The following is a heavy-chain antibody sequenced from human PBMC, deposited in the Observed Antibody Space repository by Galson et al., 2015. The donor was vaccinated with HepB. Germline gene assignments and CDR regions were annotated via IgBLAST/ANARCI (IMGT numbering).Heavy chain of an antibody. D-gene: IGHD3-10*01. Sequence: SLRLSCAASGFSFSSHDMNWVRQAPGKGLEWVSSIRSSSSYIYYADSVKARFTIPRDNGKKSLNLKLTSLRAEDTAVYFCARPPVGDPDSGTPLYYFDSWGQGTLVIVSS. J-gene: IGHJ4*02. CDR1: GFSFSSHD. CDR2: IRSSSSYI. CDR3: ARPPVGDPDSGTPLYYFDS. V-gene: IGHV3-21*01.